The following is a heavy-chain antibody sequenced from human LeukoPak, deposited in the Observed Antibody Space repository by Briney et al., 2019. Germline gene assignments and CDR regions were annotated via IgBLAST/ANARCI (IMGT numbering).Heavy chain of an antibody. CDR2: ISSSGSTI. Sequence: PGGSLRLSCAASGFTFSDYYMSWIRQAPGKGLEWVSYISSSGSTIYYADSVKGRFTISRDNAKNSLYLQMNSLRAEDTAVYYCAREAKYSSSFLHSFDPWGQGTLVTVSS. J-gene: IGHJ5*02. D-gene: IGHD6-13*01. CDR1: GFTFSDYY. CDR3: AREAKYSSSFLHSFDP. V-gene: IGHV3-11*04.